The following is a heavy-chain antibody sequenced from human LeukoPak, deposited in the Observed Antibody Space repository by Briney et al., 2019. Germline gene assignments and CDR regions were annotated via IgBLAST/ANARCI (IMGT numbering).Heavy chain of an antibody. CDR3: ARTISGWLDY. CDR1: GYSFTTYY. V-gene: IGHV1-46*01. D-gene: IGHD6-19*01. CDR2: INPSGGST. Sequence: ASVKVSCKASGYSFTTYYMHWVRQAPGQGLEWMGIINPSGGSTSYTQNFQGRVTMTSDMSTSTVHMELSSLRSEDTAVYYCARTISGWLDYWGQGTLITVSA. J-gene: IGHJ4*02.